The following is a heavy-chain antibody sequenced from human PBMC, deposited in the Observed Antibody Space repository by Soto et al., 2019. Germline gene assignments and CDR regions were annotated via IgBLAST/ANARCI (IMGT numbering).Heavy chain of an antibody. V-gene: IGHV1-58*01. Sequence: SVKVSCKASGFTFTSSAVQWVRQARGQRLGWIGWIVVGSGNTNYAQKFQERVTIARDMSTSTAYMELSSLRSEDTAVYYCAAGYCTNGVCGYDFDYWGQGTLVTVSS. D-gene: IGHD2-8*01. CDR3: AAGYCTNGVCGYDFDY. CDR2: IVVGSGNT. J-gene: IGHJ4*02. CDR1: GFTFTSSA.